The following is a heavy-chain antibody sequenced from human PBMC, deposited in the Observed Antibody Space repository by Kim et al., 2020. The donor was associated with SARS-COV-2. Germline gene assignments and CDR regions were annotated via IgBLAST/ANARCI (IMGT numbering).Heavy chain of an antibody. CDR3: AKDLHYGSGSYGDY. V-gene: IGHV3-30*18. D-gene: IGHD3-10*01. Sequence: GGSLRLSCAASGFTFSSYGMHWVRQAPGKGLEWVAVISYDGSNKYYADSVKGRFTISRDNSKNTLYLQMNSLRAEDTAVYYCAKDLHYGSGSYGDYWGQGTLVTVSS. CDR1: GFTFSSYG. J-gene: IGHJ4*02. CDR2: ISYDGSNK.